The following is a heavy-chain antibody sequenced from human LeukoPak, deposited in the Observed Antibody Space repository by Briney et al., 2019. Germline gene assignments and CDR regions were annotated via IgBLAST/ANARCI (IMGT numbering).Heavy chain of an antibody. J-gene: IGHJ6*03. Sequence: SETLSLTCAVSGYSISSGYYWGWIRQPPGKGLEWIGSIYHSGSTYYNPSLKSRVTISVDTSKNQFSLKLSSVTAADTAVYYCARGRLIHYYYYMDVWGKGTTVTVSS. D-gene: IGHD3-16*01. CDR1: GYSISSGYY. V-gene: IGHV4-38-2*01. CDR2: IYHSGST. CDR3: ARGRLIHYYYYMDV.